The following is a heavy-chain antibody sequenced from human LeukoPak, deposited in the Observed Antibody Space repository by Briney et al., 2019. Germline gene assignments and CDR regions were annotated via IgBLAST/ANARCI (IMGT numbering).Heavy chain of an antibody. J-gene: IGHJ4*02. CDR2: IYYSGST. V-gene: IGHV4-59*01. D-gene: IGHD3-9*01. CDR1: GGSIRSYY. CDR3: ARGRYFDWLEDH. Sequence: SETLSLTCTVSGGSIRSYYWSWIRQPPGKELEWIGYIYYSGSTNYNPSLKSRVTISVGTSKNQFSLKLSSVTAADTAVYYCARGRYFDWLEDHWGQGTLVTVSS.